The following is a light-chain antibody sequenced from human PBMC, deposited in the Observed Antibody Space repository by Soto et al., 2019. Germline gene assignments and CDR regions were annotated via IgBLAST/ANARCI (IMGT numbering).Light chain of an antibody. J-gene: IGLJ3*02. CDR3: SSSTGTNNWV. Sequence: HSVRTQPASVSGSPGQSITISCSGTSRDVGGYNFVAWFQQHPGKAPKLLIYEVRNRPSGVSDRFSASKSGNTASLTISGLQAEDEADYFCSSSTGTNNWVFGGGTKVTVL. CDR2: EVR. V-gene: IGLV2-14*01. CDR1: SRDVGGYNF.